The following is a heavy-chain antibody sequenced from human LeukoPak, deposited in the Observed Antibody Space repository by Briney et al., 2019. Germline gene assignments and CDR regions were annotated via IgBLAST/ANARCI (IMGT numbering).Heavy chain of an antibody. CDR3: ARAQYYYDSSGYYFDY. V-gene: IGHV3-30-3*01. Sequence: PGTSLRLSCTASGFAFSVFDMHWVRQAPGRGLEWVAVTSIDGNIRYYADSVKGRFIISRDNSKNTLYLQMNSLRPDDAAVYYCARAQYYYDSSGYYFDYWGQGTLVTVSS. D-gene: IGHD3-22*01. CDR1: GFAFSVFD. J-gene: IGHJ4*02. CDR2: TSIDGNIR.